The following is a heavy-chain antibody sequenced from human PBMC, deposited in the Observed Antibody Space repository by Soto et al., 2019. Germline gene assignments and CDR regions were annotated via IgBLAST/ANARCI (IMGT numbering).Heavy chain of an antibody. CDR2: INPSGGST. D-gene: IGHD2-15*01. J-gene: IGHJ4*02. Sequence: GASVKVSCKASGYTFTSYYMHWVRQAPGQGLEWMGIINPSGGSTSYAQKFQGRVTMTRDTSTSTAYMELSSLRSEDTAVYYCARDKGYCSDTSCPDFDYWGQGTLVTVSS. CDR3: ARDKGYCSDTSCPDFDY. V-gene: IGHV1-46*01. CDR1: GYTFTSYY.